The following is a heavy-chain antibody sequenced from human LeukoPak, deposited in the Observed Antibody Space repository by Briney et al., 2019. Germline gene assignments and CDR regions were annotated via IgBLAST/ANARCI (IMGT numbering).Heavy chain of an antibody. CDR2: IYYSGST. V-gene: IGHV4-61*01. J-gene: IGHJ3*02. CDR1: GGSVSSGSYY. D-gene: IGHD3-10*01. Sequence: SETLSLTRTVSGGSVSSGSYYWSWIRQPPGKGLEWIGYIYYSGSTNYNPSLKSRVTISVDTSKNQFSLKLSSVTAADTAVYYCARTELGDGSGSYYNDAFDIWGQGTMVTVSS. CDR3: ARTELGDGSGSYYNDAFDI.